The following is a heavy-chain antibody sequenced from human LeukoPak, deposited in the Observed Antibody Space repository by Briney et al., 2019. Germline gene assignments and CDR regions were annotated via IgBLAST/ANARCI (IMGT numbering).Heavy chain of an antibody. D-gene: IGHD3-16*01. V-gene: IGHV3-23*01. Sequence: XGSLRLSCAASGFTLTTYAMSWVRQAPGKGLEWVSAISGSGGSTYYADSVKGRFTISRDNAKNSLYLQMNSLRAEDTAVYYCAREGGLRFDPWGQGTLVTVSS. CDR1: GFTLTTYA. CDR2: ISGSGGST. J-gene: IGHJ5*02. CDR3: AREGGLRFDP.